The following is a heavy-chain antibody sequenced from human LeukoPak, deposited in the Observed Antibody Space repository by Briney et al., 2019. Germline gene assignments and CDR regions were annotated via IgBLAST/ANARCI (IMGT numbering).Heavy chain of an antibody. CDR3: AKCSGGSCYMGGLFDY. D-gene: IGHD2-15*01. CDR1: GFTFSSYG. V-gene: IGHV3-30*02. Sequence: GGSLRLSSAASGFTFSSYGMHWVRQAPGKGLEWVAFIRYDGSNKYYADSVKGRFTISRDNSKNTLYLQMNSLRAEDTAVYYCAKCSGGSCYMGGLFDYWGQRTLVTVSS. CDR2: IRYDGSNK. J-gene: IGHJ4*02.